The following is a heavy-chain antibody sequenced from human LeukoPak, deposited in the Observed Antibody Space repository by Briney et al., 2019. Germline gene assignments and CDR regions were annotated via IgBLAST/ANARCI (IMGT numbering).Heavy chain of an antibody. V-gene: IGHV3-21*01. CDR3: ARADSYGDSDWFDP. CDR1: GFTFSSYS. Sequence: SGGSLRLSCAASGFTFSSYSMNWVRQAPGKGLEWVSSISSSSSYIYYADSVKGRFTISRDNAKNSLYLQMNSLRAEDTAVYYCARADSYGDSDWFDPWGQGTLVTVSS. CDR2: ISSSSSYI. J-gene: IGHJ5*02. D-gene: IGHD4-17*01.